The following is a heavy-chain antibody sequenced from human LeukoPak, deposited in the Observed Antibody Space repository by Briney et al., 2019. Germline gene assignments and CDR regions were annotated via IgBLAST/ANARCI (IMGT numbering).Heavy chain of an antibody. Sequence: GGSLRLSCAASGFTFSSYWVPWVRQAPGKGLVWVARVNGDGSSTTYADSVKGRFTVSRDNAKKALYLQMNSLGAEDTAVYYCAVKGGYNDWDAPFDYWGQGTLVTVSS. CDR2: VNGDGSST. V-gene: IGHV3-74*01. D-gene: IGHD5-12*01. CDR1: GFTFSSYW. CDR3: AVKGGYNDWDAPFDY. J-gene: IGHJ4*02.